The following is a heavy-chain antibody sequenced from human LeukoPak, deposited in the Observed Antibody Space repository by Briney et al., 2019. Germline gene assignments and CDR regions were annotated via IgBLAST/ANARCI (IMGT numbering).Heavy chain of an antibody. D-gene: IGHD3-3*01. CDR3: ARDNYDFWSGYSNWFDP. Sequence: GGSLRLSCAASGFTFNRYNMNWVRRAPGKGLEWVSSISTSSSYIYYADSVRGRFTISRDNAKNSLYLQMNSLRAEDTAVYYCARDNYDFWSGYSNWFDPWGQGTLVTVSS. V-gene: IGHV3-21*01. CDR2: ISTSSSYI. CDR1: GFTFNRYN. J-gene: IGHJ5*02.